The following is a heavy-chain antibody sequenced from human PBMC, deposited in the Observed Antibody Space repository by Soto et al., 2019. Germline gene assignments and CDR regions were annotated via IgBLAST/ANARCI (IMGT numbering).Heavy chain of an antibody. V-gene: IGHV4-39*01. D-gene: IGHD5-12*01. J-gene: IGHJ4*02. CDR1: GGSISSSSYY. CDR3: ARRGGYEPKLYYFDY. Sequence: PSETLSLTCTVSGGSISSSSYYWGWIRQPPGKGLEWIGSIYYSGSTYYNPSLKSRVTISVDTSKNQFSLKLSSVTAADTAVYYCARRGGYEPKLYYFDYWGQGTLVTVSS. CDR2: IYYSGST.